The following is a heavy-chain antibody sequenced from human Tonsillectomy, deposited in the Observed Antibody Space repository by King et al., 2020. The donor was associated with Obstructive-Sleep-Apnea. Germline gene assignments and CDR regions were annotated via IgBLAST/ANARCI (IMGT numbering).Heavy chain of an antibody. D-gene: IGHD3-16*01. CDR3: ARAAGYVGDY. CDR1: GGSFSGYS. Sequence: VQLQQWGAGLLKLSETLSLTCAVYGGSFSGYSWSGIRQPPGKGLEWIGEINHSGSTNYNPSLKSRVTISVDTSKNQFSRKLGSVTAADTAVYYCARAAGYVGDYWGQGTLATVSS. V-gene: IGHV4-34*01. CDR2: INHSGST. J-gene: IGHJ4*02.